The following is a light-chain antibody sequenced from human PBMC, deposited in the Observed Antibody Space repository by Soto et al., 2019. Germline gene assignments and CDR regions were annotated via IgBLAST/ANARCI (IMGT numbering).Light chain of an antibody. CDR1: SSDVGGYNY. Sequence: QSVLTQPASVSGSPGQSITISCTGTSSDVGGYNYVSWYQHHPGKAPKLMIYEVSNRPSGVSNRFSGSKSGNTASLTISGLQADDEADYYCSSHTSSSTLVFGGGTKVTVL. CDR2: EVS. J-gene: IGLJ2*01. V-gene: IGLV2-14*01. CDR3: SSHTSSSTLV.